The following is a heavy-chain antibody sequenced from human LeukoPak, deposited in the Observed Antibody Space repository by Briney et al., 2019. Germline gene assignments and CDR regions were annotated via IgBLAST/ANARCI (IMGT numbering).Heavy chain of an antibody. Sequence: ASVKVSCKASGYTFTSYYMHWVRQAPGQGLEWMGIINPSGGSTSYAQKFQGRVTMTRDTSTSTVYMELSSLRSEDTAVYYCAGARNDYDFWSGYSPANCFDYWGQGTLVTVSS. J-gene: IGHJ4*02. CDR1: GYTFTSYY. CDR3: AGARNDYDFWSGYSPANCFDY. CDR2: INPSGGST. D-gene: IGHD3-3*01. V-gene: IGHV1-46*01.